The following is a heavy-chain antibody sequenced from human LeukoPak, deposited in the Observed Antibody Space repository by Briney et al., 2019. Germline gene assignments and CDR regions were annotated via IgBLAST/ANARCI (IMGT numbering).Heavy chain of an antibody. CDR2: ISYDGNNK. J-gene: IGHJ4*02. CDR1: GFTFSNYG. CDR3: AKEMATTNS. V-gene: IGHV3-30*18. Sequence: WGSLRLSCAASGFTFSNYGMHWVRQAPGKGLEWVAVISYDGNNKYYADSVKGRFTISRDNSKNTLYLQMNSLRAEDTAVYYCAKEMATTNSWGQGTLVTVSS. D-gene: IGHD1-26*01.